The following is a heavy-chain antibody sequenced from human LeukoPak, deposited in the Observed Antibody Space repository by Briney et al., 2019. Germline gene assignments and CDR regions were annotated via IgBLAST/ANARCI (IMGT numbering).Heavy chain of an antibody. D-gene: IGHD2-15*01. CDR2: IIPIFGTA. J-gene: IGHJ5*02. CDR3: ARDQGGYCSGGSCYSRWFEP. V-gene: IGHV1-69*13. CDR1: GGTFSSYG. Sequence: GASVKVCCKASGGTFSSYGISWVRQAPGQGLEWMGGIIPIFGTANYAQKFQGRVTITADESTSTAYMELSSLRSEDTAVYYCARDQGGYCSGGSCYSRWFEPWGQGTLVTASS.